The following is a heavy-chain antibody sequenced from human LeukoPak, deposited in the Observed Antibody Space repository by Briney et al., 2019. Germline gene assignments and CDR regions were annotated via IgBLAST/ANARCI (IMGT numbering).Heavy chain of an antibody. V-gene: IGHV4-34*01. J-gene: IGHJ1*01. CDR1: GGSFSGYY. Sequence: SETLSLTCAVYGGSFSGYYWSWIRQPPGKGLEWIGEINHSGSTNYNPSLKSRVTISVDTSKNQFSLKLSSVTAADTAVYYCARGDSTVTPKYFQYWGQGTLVTVSS. CDR2: INHSGST. CDR3: ARGDSTVTPKYFQY. D-gene: IGHD4-23*01.